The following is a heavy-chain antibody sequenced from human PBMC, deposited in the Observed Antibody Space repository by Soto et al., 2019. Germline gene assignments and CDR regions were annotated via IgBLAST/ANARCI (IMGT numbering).Heavy chain of an antibody. J-gene: IGHJ6*02. V-gene: IGHV3-30-3*01. D-gene: IGHD1-26*01. CDR1: GFTFSSYA. Sequence: PGGSLRLSCAASGFTFSSYAMHWVRQAPGKGLEWVAVISYDGSNKYYADPVKGRFTISRDNSKNTLYLQMNSLRAEDTAVYYCARDEGGSSPFYYGMDVWGQGTTVTVSS. CDR3: ARDEGGSSPFYYGMDV. CDR2: ISYDGSNK.